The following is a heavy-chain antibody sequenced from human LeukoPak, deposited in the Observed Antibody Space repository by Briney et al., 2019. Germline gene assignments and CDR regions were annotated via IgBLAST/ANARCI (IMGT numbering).Heavy chain of an antibody. CDR2: ISGGGATT. Sequence: PGGSLRVSCAASGFRFSSYAMNWVRQAPGKGMEWISGISGGGATTNYADSVKGRFTISRDNSRNTLFLQLNSLRVEDTAVYYCAKAIARHRDLDVFDIWGQGTLVSVSS. J-gene: IGHJ3*02. D-gene: IGHD2-21*01. V-gene: IGHV3-23*01. CDR1: GFRFSSYA. CDR3: AKAIARHRDLDVFDI.